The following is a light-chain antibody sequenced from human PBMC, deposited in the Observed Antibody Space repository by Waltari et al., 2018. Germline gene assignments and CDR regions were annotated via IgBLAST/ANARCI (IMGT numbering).Light chain of an antibody. J-gene: IGLJ3*02. Sequence: QSALNQPPSVSGSYGQSITLSCGDVAYFNLVPWYQQQPGKAPKVIIYEGNRRPSGLSDRFSGSKSGNTASLTISGLQADDQADYYCCSYAGGTSWVFGGGTKLTVL. CDR2: EGN. CDR3: CSYAGGTSWV. V-gene: IGLV2-23*01. CDR1: DVAYFNL.